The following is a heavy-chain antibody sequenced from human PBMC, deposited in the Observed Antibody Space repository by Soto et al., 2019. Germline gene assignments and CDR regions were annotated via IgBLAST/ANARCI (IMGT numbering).Heavy chain of an antibody. Sequence: GGSLRLSXAASGFTFDDYDMHWVRQAPGKGLEWVSGISWNSGSIGYADSVKGRFTISRDNAKNSLYLQMNSLRAEDTALYYCAKELGHISYYYYAMDVWGQGTTVTVS. CDR3: AKELGHISYYYYAMDV. V-gene: IGHV3-9*01. J-gene: IGHJ6*02. CDR1: GFTFDDYD. CDR2: ISWNSGSI.